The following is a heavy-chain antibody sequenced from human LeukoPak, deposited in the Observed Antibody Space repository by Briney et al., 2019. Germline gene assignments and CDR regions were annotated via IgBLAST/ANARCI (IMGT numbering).Heavy chain of an antibody. V-gene: IGHV3-7*01. CDR1: GFTFSSYW. J-gene: IGHJ4*02. D-gene: IGHD6-19*01. CDR2: IKQDGSEK. CDR3: AIQQWVASPIDY. Sequence: GGSLRLFCAASGFTFSSYWMSWVRQAPEKGLEWVANIKQDGSEKYYVDSVKGRFTISRDNAKNSLYLQMNSLRAEDTAVYYCAIQQWVASPIDYWGQGTLVTVSS.